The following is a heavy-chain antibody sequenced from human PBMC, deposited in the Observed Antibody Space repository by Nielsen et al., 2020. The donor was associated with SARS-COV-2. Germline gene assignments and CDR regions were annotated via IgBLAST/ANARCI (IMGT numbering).Heavy chain of an antibody. CDR2: ISSSSSYT. J-gene: IGHJ4*02. Sequence: GESLKISCAASGFTFSSYEMHWVRQAPGKGLEWVSYISSSSSYTNYADSVKGRFTISRDNAKNSLYLQMNSLRAEDTAVYYCARVGVTIFGVVSYYFDYWGQGTLVTVSS. D-gene: IGHD3-3*01. V-gene: IGHV3-21*05. CDR1: GFTFSSYE. CDR3: ARVGVTIFGVVSYYFDY.